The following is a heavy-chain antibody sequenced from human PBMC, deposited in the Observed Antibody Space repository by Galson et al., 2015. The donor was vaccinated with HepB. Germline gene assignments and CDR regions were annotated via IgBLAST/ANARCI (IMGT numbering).Heavy chain of an antibody. Sequence: SLRLSCAASGFTFSSYAMHWVRQAPGKGLEYVSAISSNGGSTYYADSVKGRFTISRDNSKNTLYLQMSSLRAEDTAVYYCVKDRGYSYGGYYYYYYMDVWGKGTTVTVSS. CDR2: ISSNGGST. CDR1: GFTFSSYA. D-gene: IGHD5-18*01. J-gene: IGHJ6*03. CDR3: VKDRGYSYGGYYYYYYMDV. V-gene: IGHV3-64D*06.